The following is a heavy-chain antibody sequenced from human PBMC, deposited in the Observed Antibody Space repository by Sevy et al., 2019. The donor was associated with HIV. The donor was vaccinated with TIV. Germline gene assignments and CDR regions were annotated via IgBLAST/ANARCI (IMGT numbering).Heavy chain of an antibody. CDR3: AKDWGSGSHEVYFQH. D-gene: IGHD3-10*01. V-gene: IGHV3-33*06. CDR2: IWYDGSNT. CDR1: GFTFSSYG. Sequence: GGSLRLSCAASGFTFSSYGMHWVRQAPGKGLEWVAVIWYDGSNTYYADSVKGRFTISRDNSKNTLYLQMNSLRAEDTAVYYCAKDWGSGSHEVYFQHWGQGTLVTVSS. J-gene: IGHJ1*01.